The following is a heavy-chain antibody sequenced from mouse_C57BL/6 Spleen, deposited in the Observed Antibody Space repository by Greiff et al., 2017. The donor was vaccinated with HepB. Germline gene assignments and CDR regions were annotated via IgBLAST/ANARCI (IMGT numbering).Heavy chain of an antibody. CDR1: GYTFTSYG. J-gene: IGHJ1*03. CDR2: IYPRSGNT. V-gene: IGHV1-81*01. CDR3: ARRWGTTGVDTRYWYFDV. Sequence: VQLQQSGAELARPGASVKLSCKASGYTFTSYGISWVKQRTGQGLEWIGEIYPRSGNTYYNEKFKGKATLTADKSSSTAYMELRSLTSEDSAVYFSARRWGTTGVDTRYWYFDVWGTGTTRTVSS. D-gene: IGHD1-1*01.